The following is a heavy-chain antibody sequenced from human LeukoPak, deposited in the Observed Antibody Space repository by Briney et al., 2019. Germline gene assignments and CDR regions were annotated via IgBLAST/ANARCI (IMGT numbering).Heavy chain of an antibody. J-gene: IGHJ5*02. CDR3: ASGWYAGRFDP. CDR1: GGSISSYY. CDR2: VYYSGST. V-gene: IGHV4-59*01. D-gene: IGHD6-19*01. Sequence: PSETLSLTCTVSGGSISSYYWSWIRQPPGKGLEWIGYVYYSGSTNYNPSLKSRITISVDTSKNQISLKLSSVTAADTAVYYCASGWYAGRFDPWGQGTLVTVSS.